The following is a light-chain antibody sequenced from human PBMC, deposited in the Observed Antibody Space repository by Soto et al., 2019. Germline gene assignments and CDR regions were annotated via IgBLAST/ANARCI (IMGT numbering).Light chain of an antibody. CDR1: QGVSTSY. CDR3: HQYGILPRT. V-gene: IGKV3-20*01. CDR2: GAS. Sequence: EIVLTQSPGTLSLSPGERATLSCRASQGVSTSYLAWYQQKPGQAPRLLIYGASSRASGIPDRFSGSGSGTDFTLTINRLEPEDFAVYYCHQYGILPRTFGQGTKVDIK. J-gene: IGKJ1*01.